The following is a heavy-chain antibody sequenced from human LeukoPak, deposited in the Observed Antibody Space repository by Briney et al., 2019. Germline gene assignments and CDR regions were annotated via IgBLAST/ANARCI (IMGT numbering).Heavy chain of an antibody. CDR2: IWYDGSQR. V-gene: IGHV3-33*01. CDR1: GFIFSTYG. Sequence: GGSLRLSCVASGFIFSTYGLHWVRQSPGRGLEWVAVIWYDGSQRYYADSEKGRFTISRDDSQNTIYLQMDSLRAEDTAVYYCATSSPRNYFDHWGQGTLVTVSS. CDR3: ATSSPRNYFDH. D-gene: IGHD1-14*01. J-gene: IGHJ4*02.